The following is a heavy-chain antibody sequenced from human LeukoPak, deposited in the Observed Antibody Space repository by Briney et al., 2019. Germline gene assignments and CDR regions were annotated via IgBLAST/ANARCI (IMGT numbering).Heavy chain of an antibody. CDR2: TIGSGATT. J-gene: IGHJ6*03. CDR1: GFTFSDFA. CDR3: AKKVGDTYASWYMDA. V-gene: IGHV3-23*01. Sequence: PGGSLRLSCAASGFTFSDFAMSWVRQAPGKGLEWVSGTIGSGATTFYADSVKGRFTISRDNSKNTLFLQMNSLRAEDTATYYCAKKVGDTYASWYMDAWGKGTTVTVSS. D-gene: IGHD2-21*02.